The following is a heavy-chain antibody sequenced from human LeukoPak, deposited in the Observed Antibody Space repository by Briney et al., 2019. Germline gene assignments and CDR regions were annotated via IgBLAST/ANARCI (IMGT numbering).Heavy chain of an antibody. CDR3: ASDSLYCTNGVCSHL. D-gene: IGHD2-8*01. CDR1: GGSISSYY. CDR2: IYTSGST. J-gene: IGHJ5*02. Sequence: SETLSLTCTVSGGSISSYYWSWIRQPAGKGLEWIGRIYTSGSTNYSPSLKSRVTMSVDTSKNQFSLKLSSVTAADTAVYYCASDSLYCTNGVCSHLWGQGTLVTVSS. V-gene: IGHV4-4*07.